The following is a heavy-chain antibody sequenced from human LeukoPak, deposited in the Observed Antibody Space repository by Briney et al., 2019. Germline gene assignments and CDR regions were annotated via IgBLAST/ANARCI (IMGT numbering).Heavy chain of an antibody. CDR3: ARVDRAVGWYFDY. CDR1: GGTFSSYA. CDR2: IIPIFGTA. V-gene: IGHV1-69*13. Sequence: SVKVSCKASGGTFSSYAISWVRQAPGQGLEWMGGIIPIFGTANYAQKFQGRVTITADESTSTAYMELRSLRSDDTAVYYCARVDRAVGWYFDYWGQGTLVTVSS. J-gene: IGHJ4*02. D-gene: IGHD6-19*01.